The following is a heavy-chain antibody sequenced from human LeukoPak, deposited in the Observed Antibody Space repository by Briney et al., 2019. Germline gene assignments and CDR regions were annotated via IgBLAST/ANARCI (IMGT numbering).Heavy chain of an antibody. D-gene: IGHD3-22*01. CDR2: ISYDGSNK. V-gene: IGHV3-30*04. Sequence: PGGSLRLSCAASGFTFSSYAMHGVHQAPGKGLEWVAVISYDGSNKYYADSVKGRFTISRDNSKNTLYLQMNSLRAEDTAVYYCARARDYYDSSGFDYWGQGTLVTVSS. J-gene: IGHJ4*02. CDR1: GFTFSSYA. CDR3: ARARDYYDSSGFDY.